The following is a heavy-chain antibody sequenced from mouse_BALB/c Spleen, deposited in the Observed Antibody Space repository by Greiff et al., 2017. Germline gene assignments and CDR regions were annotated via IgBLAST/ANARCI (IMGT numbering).Heavy chain of an antibody. J-gene: IGHJ4*01. D-gene: IGHD2-4*01. CDR1: GFSLTSYG. CDR2: IWSGGST. Sequence: QVQLKESGPGLVQPSQSLSITCTVSGFSLTSYGVHWVRQSPGKGLEWLGVIWSGGSTDYNAAFISRLSISKDNSKSQVFFKMNSLQADDTAIYYCARSDYDVGYYYAMDYWGQGTSVTVSS. V-gene: IGHV2-4-1*01. CDR3: ARSDYDVGYYYAMDY.